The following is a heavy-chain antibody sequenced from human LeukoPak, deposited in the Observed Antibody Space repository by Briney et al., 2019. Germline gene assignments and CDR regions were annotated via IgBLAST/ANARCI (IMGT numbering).Heavy chain of an antibody. CDR1: GFTFSSYW. V-gene: IGHV3-74*01. J-gene: IGHJ4*02. CDR2: IKSDGGT. CDR3: VRDLNY. D-gene: IGHD3-9*01. Sequence: GGSLGLSCAGSGFTFSSYWMNWVRQAPGKGLVWVSRIKSDGGTSYADSVKGRFSISRDNAKNTLYLQMNSLRAEDTAVYYCVRDLNYWGQGTLVTVSS.